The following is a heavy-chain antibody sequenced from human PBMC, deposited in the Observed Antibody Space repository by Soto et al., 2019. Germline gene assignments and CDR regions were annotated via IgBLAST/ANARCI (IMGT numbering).Heavy chain of an antibody. Sequence: EVQLLESGGGLVQPGGSLRLSCAASGFTFSSYAMSWVRQAPGKGLEWVSAISGSGGSTYYADSVKGRFTISRDNSKNTLDLQKNRLRAEVTALYYCAEFVGRYAFDFWGQGTMVNVS. CDR2: ISGSGGST. D-gene: IGHD1-26*01. CDR3: AEFVGRYAFDF. CDR1: GFTFSSYA. V-gene: IGHV3-23*01. J-gene: IGHJ3*01.